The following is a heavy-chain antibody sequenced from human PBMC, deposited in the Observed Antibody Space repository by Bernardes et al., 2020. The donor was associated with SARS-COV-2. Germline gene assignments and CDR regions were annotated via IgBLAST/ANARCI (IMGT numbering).Heavy chain of an antibody. D-gene: IGHD3-10*01. CDR1: GGSISSYY. Sequence: SETLSLTCTVSGGSISSYYWSWIRQPPGKGLEWIGYIYYSGSTNYNPSLKSRVTISVDTSKNQFSLKLSSVTAADTAVYYCARARDLYYYGSGSTNWFDPWGQGTLVTVSS. V-gene: IGHV4-59*01. J-gene: IGHJ5*02. CDR3: ARARDLYYYGSGSTNWFDP. CDR2: IYYSGST.